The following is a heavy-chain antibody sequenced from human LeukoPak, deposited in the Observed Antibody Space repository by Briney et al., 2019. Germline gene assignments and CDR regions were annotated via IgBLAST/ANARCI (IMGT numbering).Heavy chain of an antibody. CDR1: GFTVSSNY. D-gene: IGHD3-22*01. V-gene: IGHV3-66*01. J-gene: IGHJ4*02. CDR3: AKVLDGDYDSSGYYHFIDY. CDR2: IYSGGST. Sequence: GGSLRLSCAASGFTVSSNYMSWVRQAPGKGLEWVSVIYSGGSTYYADSVKGRFTISRDNSKNTLYLQMNSLRAEDTAVYYCAKVLDGDYDSSGYYHFIDYWGQGTLVTVSS.